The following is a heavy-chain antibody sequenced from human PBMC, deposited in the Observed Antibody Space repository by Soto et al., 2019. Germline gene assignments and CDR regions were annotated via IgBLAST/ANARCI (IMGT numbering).Heavy chain of an antibody. Sequence: SVKVSCKASGGTFSSYAISWVRQAPGQGLEWMGGIIPIFGTANYAQKFQGRVTITADESTSTAYMELSSLRSEDTAVYYCARGNGGSYLHPYNWFDPWGQGTLVTVSS. CDR2: IIPIFGTA. J-gene: IGHJ5*02. CDR3: ARGNGGSYLHPYNWFDP. V-gene: IGHV1-69*13. D-gene: IGHD1-26*01. CDR1: GGTFSSYA.